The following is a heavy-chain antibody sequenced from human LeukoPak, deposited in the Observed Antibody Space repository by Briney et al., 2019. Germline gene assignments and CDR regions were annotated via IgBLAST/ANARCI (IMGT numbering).Heavy chain of an antibody. V-gene: IGHV4-59*08. D-gene: IGHD6-13*01. CDR3: ARPSREPQLYY. J-gene: IGHJ4*02. Sequence: SETLSLTCTVSGGSISSYYWSWIRQPPGKGLEWIGYIYYSGSTNYDPSLKSRVTISVDTSKNQFSLKLSSVTAADTAVYYCARPSREPQLYYWGQGTLVTVSS. CDR2: IYYSGST. CDR1: GGSISSYY.